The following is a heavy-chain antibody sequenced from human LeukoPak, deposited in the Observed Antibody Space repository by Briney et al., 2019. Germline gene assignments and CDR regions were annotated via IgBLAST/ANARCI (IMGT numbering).Heavy chain of an antibody. CDR1: GFLLSTSGVG. CDR2: IYWDDDK. Sequence: KRSGPTLVNPTQTLTLTCTFSGFLLSTSGVGVGWIRQPPGKALEWLALIYWDDDKRYSPSLKSRLTITKDTSKNQVVLTMTNMDPVDTAIYYCAHRQIWGEAFDIWGQGTMVTVSS. J-gene: IGHJ3*02. D-gene: IGHD7-27*01. CDR3: AHRQIWGEAFDI. V-gene: IGHV2-5*02.